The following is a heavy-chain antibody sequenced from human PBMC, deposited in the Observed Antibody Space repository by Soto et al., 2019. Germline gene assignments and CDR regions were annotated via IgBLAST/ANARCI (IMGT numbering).Heavy chain of an antibody. CDR2: IFPLTDIP. CDR3: ARSPLVVLNYFES. Sequence: QVQLVQSGTEVKKPGSSVKVSCKASGGTFRNYPINWVRQAPGQGLEWMGSIFPLTDIPDYAQNSQARLTISADKSTSTAYMELSSLTSDDTAMYFCARSPLVVLNYFESWSQGTLVTVSS. J-gene: IGHJ4*02. V-gene: IGHV1-69*02. CDR1: GGTFRNYP.